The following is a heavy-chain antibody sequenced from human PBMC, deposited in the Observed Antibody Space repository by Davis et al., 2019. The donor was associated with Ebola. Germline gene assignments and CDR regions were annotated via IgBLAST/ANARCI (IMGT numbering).Heavy chain of an antibody. V-gene: IGHV3-7*01. J-gene: IGHJ4*02. CDR3: TSLTDPFDF. Sequence: GGSLRLSCAASGFTFSSYRMTWVRQPPGKGLEWVANIQQDGSEKYYVDSVKGRFTISRDNAKNTLYLQMNSLRVEDTALYYCTSLTDPFDFWGRGTQVTVSS. CDR2: IQQDGSEK. CDR1: GFTFSSYR. D-gene: IGHD7-27*01.